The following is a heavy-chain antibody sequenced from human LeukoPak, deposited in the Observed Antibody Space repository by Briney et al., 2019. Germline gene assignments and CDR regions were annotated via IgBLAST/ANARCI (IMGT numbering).Heavy chain of an antibody. CDR1: GFTFSSYA. CDR2: ISGSGGST. CDR3: AKRPYYCDSSGRGHFDY. D-gene: IGHD3-22*01. Sequence: PGGSLRLSCAASGFTFSSYAMSWVRQAPGKGLEWVSAISGSGGSTYYADSVKGRFTISRDNSKNTLYLQMNSLRAEDTAVYYCAKRPYYCDSSGRGHFDYWGQGTLVTVSS. J-gene: IGHJ4*02. V-gene: IGHV3-23*01.